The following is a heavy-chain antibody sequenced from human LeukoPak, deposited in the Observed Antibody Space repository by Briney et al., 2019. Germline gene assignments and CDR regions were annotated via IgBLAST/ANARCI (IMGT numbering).Heavy chain of an antibody. J-gene: IGHJ3*02. CDR2: ISSSSSYI. D-gene: IGHD5-12*01. V-gene: IGHV3-21*01. CDR1: GFTFSSYS. CDR3: ACPRGYGNAFDI. Sequence: GGSLRLSCAASGFTFSSYSMNWVRQAPGKGLEWVSSISSSSSYIYYADSVKGRFTISRDNAKNSLYLQMNSLRAEDTAVYYCACPRGYGNAFDIWGQGTMVTVSS.